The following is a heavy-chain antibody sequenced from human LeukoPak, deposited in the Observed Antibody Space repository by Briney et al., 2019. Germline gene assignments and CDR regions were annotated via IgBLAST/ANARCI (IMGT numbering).Heavy chain of an antibody. CDR1: GFTFSTYS. V-gene: IGHV3-64*01. D-gene: IGHD3-10*01. CDR3: ARSIVGRAYYYSL. J-gene: IGHJ4*02. Sequence: GGSLRLSCASSGFTFSTYSMHWVRQAPGKGLEYVSAISSNGGATYYANSVKGRFTISRDNSKNTLYLQMGSLRAEDMAVYYCARSIVGRAYYYSLWGQGTLVTVSS. CDR2: ISSNGGAT.